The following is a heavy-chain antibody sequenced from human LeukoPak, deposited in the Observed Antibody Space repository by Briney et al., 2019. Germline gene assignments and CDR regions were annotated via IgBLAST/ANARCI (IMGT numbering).Heavy chain of an antibody. D-gene: IGHD4-23*01. CDR2: MSYSGRS. CDR3: AREEAHGGNLGGWFDT. V-gene: IGHV4-4*08. Sequence: SETLSLTCTVSGDSINNYYWSWIRQTPEKGLEWIGYMSYSGRSDYGPSLKSRVTMSIDTSKNQFSLRMTSVTAADTGVYYCAREEAHGGNLGGWFDTWGPGTHVTVSS. CDR1: GDSINNYY. J-gene: IGHJ5*02.